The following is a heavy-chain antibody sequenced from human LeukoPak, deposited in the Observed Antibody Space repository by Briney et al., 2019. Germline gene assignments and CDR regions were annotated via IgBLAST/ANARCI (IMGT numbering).Heavy chain of an antibody. CDR1: GFTFSTYA. D-gene: IGHD1-26*01. J-gene: IGHJ5*02. CDR3: ARGLVGGASNWFDP. Sequence: GGSLRLSCATSGFTFSTYAMTWVRQAPGKGLEWVSAIDIYSTKTNYADSVKGRFTISRDNSKNTLYLQMNSLRAEDTAMYYCARGLVGGASNWFDPWGQGTLVTVSS. CDR2: IDIYSTKT. V-gene: IGHV3-23*05.